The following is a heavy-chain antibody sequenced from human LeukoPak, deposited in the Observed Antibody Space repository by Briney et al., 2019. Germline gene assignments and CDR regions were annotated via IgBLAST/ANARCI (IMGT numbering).Heavy chain of an antibody. V-gene: IGHV4-34*01. Sequence: PSETLSLTCAVYGGSFSGYYWSWIRQPPGKGLEWIGEINHRGSTNYNPSLKSRVTISVDTSKNQFSLKLSSVTAADTAVYYCARARDPDPYYDFWSGPARYFDYWGQGTLVTVSS. CDR1: GGSFSGYY. J-gene: IGHJ4*02. CDR3: ARARDPDPYYDFWSGPARYFDY. D-gene: IGHD3-3*01. CDR2: INHRGST.